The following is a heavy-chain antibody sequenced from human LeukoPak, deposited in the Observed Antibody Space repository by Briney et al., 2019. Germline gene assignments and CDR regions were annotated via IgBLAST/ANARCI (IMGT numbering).Heavy chain of an antibody. CDR2: IYYSGST. CDR3: ARAKAIVVAQTDAFDI. V-gene: IGHV4-59*01. D-gene: IGHD3-22*01. CDR1: GGSISSYY. J-gene: IGHJ3*02. Sequence: SETLSLTCTVSGGSISSYYWSWIRQPPGKGLEWIGYIYYSGSTNYNPSLKSRVTISVDTSKNQFSLKLSSVAAADTAVYYCARAKAIVVAQTDAFDIWGQGTMVTVSS.